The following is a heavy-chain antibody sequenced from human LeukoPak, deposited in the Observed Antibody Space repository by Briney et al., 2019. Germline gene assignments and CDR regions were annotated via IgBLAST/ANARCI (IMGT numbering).Heavy chain of an antibody. J-gene: IGHJ4*02. V-gene: IGHV1-2*02. D-gene: IGHD5-18*01. CDR1: GYTFTGYY. CDR3: AVVDTAMGTIDY. CDR2: INPNSGGT. Sequence: ASVKVSCKASGYTFTGYYMHWVRQAPGQGLEWMGWINPNSGGTNYAQKFQGRVTMTRDTSISTAYMELSRLRSDDTAVYYCAVVDTAMGTIDYWGQGTLDTVSS.